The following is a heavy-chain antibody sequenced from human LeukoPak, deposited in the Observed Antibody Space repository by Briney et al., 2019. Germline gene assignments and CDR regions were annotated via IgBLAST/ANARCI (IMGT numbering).Heavy chain of an antibody. Sequence: VPSLRPSPEPSGSTFRHFGIHCGCHAPRKGVEWVAAIWIDATNQYYGDSVKGRFTISRDNFKKTGSLQMDSLRAEDTGVYYCAKDAQRGFDYSNSLEHWGQGSLVTVSS. CDR1: GSTFRHFG. CDR3: AKDAQRGFDYSNSLEH. D-gene: IGHD4-11*01. CDR2: IWIDATNQ. J-gene: IGHJ4*02. V-gene: IGHV3-33*06.